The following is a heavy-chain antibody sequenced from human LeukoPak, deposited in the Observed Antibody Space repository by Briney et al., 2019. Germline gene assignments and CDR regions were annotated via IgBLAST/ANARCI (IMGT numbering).Heavy chain of an antibody. V-gene: IGHV3-23*01. Sequence: GGSLRLSCAASGFTFSSYAMSWVRQAPGKGLEWVSAISGSGGSTYYADSVKGRFTISRDNSKNTLYLQMNSLRAEGSAVYYCAKGGSGTYVAYWGQGTLVTVSS. D-gene: IGHD3-10*01. CDR3: AKGGSGTYVAY. CDR2: ISGSGGST. J-gene: IGHJ4*02. CDR1: GFTFSSYA.